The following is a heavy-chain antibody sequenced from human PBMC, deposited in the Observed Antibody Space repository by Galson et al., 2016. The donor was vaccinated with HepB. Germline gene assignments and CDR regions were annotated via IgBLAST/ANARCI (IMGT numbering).Heavy chain of an antibody. D-gene: IGHD2-15*01. V-gene: IGHV1-2*02. J-gene: IGHJ4*02. CDR3: AGGDCSGGQCPQAFDS. Sequence: SVKVSCKASAYTFSKSFFHWVRQAPGQGLEWMAWMYANNGDSRAAQKFQGRVTMTRDTSLSTVYMELSSLRSDDSALYFCAGGDCSGGQCPQAFDSWGQGTLVTVSS. CDR2: MYANNGDS. CDR1: AYTFSKSF.